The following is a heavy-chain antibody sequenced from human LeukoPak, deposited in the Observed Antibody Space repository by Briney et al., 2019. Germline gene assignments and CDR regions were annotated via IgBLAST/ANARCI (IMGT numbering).Heavy chain of an antibody. Sequence: PGGSLRLSCAASGFTFSSYNMNWVRQAPGKGLEWVSSISGSSSYIYYADSVKGRFTISRGNAKNSLYLQMNSLRAEDTAVYYCAELGITMIGGVWGKGTTVTISS. V-gene: IGHV3-21*04. CDR3: AELGITMIGGV. CDR2: ISGSSSYI. CDR1: GFTFSSYN. D-gene: IGHD3-10*02. J-gene: IGHJ6*04.